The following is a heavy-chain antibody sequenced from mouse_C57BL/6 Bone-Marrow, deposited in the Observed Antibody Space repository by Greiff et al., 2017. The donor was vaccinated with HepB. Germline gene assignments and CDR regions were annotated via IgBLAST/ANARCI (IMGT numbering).Heavy chain of an antibody. CDR1: GYTFTDYE. J-gene: IGHJ1*03. Sequence: QVQLKESGAELVRPGASVTLSCKASGYTFTDYEMHWVKQTPVHGLEWIGAIDPETGGTAYNQKFKGKAILTADKSSSTAYMELRSLTSEDSAVYYCTRSYYYGSSYYWYFDVWGTGTTVTVSS. CDR3: TRSYYYGSSYYWYFDV. V-gene: IGHV1-15*01. CDR2: IDPETGGT. D-gene: IGHD1-1*01.